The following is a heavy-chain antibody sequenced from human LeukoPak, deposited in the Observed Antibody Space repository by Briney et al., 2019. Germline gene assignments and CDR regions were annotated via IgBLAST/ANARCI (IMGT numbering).Heavy chain of an antibody. V-gene: IGHV3-30*02. Sequence: GGSLRLSCAASGFIFSSYAMHWVRQAPGKGLEWVAFIRSDGSNEYYGDSVKGRFSISRDNSKNTLYLQMNSLRPEDTAVYYCAKDPGWDGEEKHFDYWGQGTLVTVSS. CDR2: IRSDGSNE. CDR1: GFIFSSYA. J-gene: IGHJ4*02. CDR3: AKDPGWDGEEKHFDY. D-gene: IGHD1-26*01.